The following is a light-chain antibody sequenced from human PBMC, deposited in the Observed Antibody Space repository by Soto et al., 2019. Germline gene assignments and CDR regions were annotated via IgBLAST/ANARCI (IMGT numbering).Light chain of an antibody. Sequence: QSVLTQPASVSGSPGQSITISCTGTSSDIGDHNYVSWYQQHPGKAPKLMIYEVSNRPSGISNRFSASKSGNTASLTISGLHAEDEADYYCNSYTSSDTLVFGGGTKLTVL. CDR1: SSDIGDHNY. CDR2: EVS. J-gene: IGLJ3*02. V-gene: IGLV2-14*01. CDR3: NSYTSSDTLV.